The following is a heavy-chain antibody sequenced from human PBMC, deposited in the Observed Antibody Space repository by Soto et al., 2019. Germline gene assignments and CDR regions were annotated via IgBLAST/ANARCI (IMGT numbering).Heavy chain of an antibody. CDR3: ARDSGSGLDWIGYLQIGSDYYYGMDV. J-gene: IGHJ6*02. D-gene: IGHD3-3*01. CDR2: INPNSGGT. Sequence: ASVNVSCKASGYTFTGYYMHWVRQAPGQGLEWMGWINPNSGGTNYAQKFQGWVTMTRDTSISTAYMELSRLRSDDTAVYYCARDSGSGLDWIGYLQIGSDYYYGMDVWGQGTTVTVSS. V-gene: IGHV1-2*04. CDR1: GYTFTGYY.